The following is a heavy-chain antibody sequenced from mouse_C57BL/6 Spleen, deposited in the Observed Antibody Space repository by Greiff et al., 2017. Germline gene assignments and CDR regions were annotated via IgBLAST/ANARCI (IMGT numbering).Heavy chain of an antibody. J-gene: IGHJ1*03. V-gene: IGHV1-61*01. D-gene: IGHD2-1*01. CDR1: GYTFTGYW. Sequence: VQLQQPGAELVRPGSSVKLSCKASGYTFTGYWMDWVRQSPGQGLEWIGYIYPSGSGTYYNQKFKDRATLTVDKASSTAYLQLSSLTSEDSAVYYCARSGGNYEYFDVWGTGTTVTVSS. CDR2: IYPSGSGT. CDR3: ARSGGNYEYFDV.